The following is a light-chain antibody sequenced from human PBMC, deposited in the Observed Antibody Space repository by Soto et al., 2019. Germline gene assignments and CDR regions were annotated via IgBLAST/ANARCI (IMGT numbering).Light chain of an antibody. CDR3: QQYNGWPLT. Sequence: EILMTQSPATLSVSPGERATLSCRASQSVSSNLAWYQQKPGQAPSLLIYDISARATGIPTRFSGSGSGTEFTLTISSLQSEDFAAYYCQQYNGWPLTFGGGTKVDIK. CDR2: DIS. J-gene: IGKJ4*01. V-gene: IGKV3D-15*01. CDR1: QSVSSN.